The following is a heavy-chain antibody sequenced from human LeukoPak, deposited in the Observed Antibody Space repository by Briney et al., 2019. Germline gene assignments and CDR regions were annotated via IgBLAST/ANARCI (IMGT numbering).Heavy chain of an antibody. D-gene: IGHD3-22*01. CDR1: GFKFDDYG. Sequence: GGSLRLSCAASGFKFDDYGMSWFRQAPGKGLEWVCDINWNGAWTGYADSVKGRFTISRDNAKNSLYLQMNSLRAEDTALYYCAGYYYDSSRGFDLWGQGTLVTVSA. CDR3: AGYYYDSSRGFDL. V-gene: IGHV3-20*04. J-gene: IGHJ5*02. CDR2: INWNGAWT.